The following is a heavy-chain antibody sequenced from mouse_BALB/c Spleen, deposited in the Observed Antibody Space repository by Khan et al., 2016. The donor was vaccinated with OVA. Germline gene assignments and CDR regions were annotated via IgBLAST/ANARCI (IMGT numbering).Heavy chain of an antibody. J-gene: IGHJ3*01. Sequence: QSQESGPGLVKPSQSLSLTCSVTGYSITSGYFWNWIRQFPGNNLEWMGYIRYDGNSNYNPSLKNRISITRDTSKNQFFLKLNSVTPEDTATYYCARGGSSGPAWFTYWGQGTLVTVSA. CDR3: ARGGSSGPAWFTY. CDR2: IRYDGNS. V-gene: IGHV3-6*02. CDR1: GYSITSGYF. D-gene: IGHD3-1*01.